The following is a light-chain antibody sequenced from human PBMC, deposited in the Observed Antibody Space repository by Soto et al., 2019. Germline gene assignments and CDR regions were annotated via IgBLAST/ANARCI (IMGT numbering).Light chain of an antibody. CDR3: QQYNTWPPLT. CDR2: GES. J-gene: IGKJ4*01. Sequence: EIVMTQSPATLSVSPGERAILSCRASKSVSNNLAWYQQKPGQAPRLLIYGESTRATGIPARFSGSESGTEFTLSISSLQSKDSAIYYCQQYNTWPPLTFGGGTTVAIK. CDR1: KSVSNN. V-gene: IGKV3-15*01.